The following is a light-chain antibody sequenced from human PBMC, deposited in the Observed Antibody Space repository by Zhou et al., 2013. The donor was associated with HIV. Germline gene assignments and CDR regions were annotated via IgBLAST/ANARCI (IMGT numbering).Light chain of an antibody. Sequence: DIQMTQSPSSLSASVGDRLTITCRASQGIGNDLSWYQHKPGKAPKRLIYKVSNLQNGVPSRFSGSGSGTEFTLTISSLQPEDFATYYCLQHHPYPWMFGQGTKVEIK. J-gene: IGKJ1*01. CDR3: LQHHPYPWM. V-gene: IGKV1-17*01. CDR2: KVS. CDR1: QGIGND.